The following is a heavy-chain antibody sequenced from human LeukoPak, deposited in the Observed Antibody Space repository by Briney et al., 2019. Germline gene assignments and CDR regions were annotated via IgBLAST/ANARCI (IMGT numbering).Heavy chain of an antibody. V-gene: IGHV1-2*02. CDR2: INPNSGGT. CDR3: AAFRIAAAGTKYSLDY. J-gene: IGHJ4*02. D-gene: IGHD6-13*01. CDR1: GYTFTGYY. Sequence: ASVKVSCKASGYTFTGYYMHWVRQAPGQGLEWMGWINPNSGGTNYAQKFQGRVTMTRDTSISTAYMELRSLRSDDTAVYYCAAFRIAAAGTKYSLDYWGQGTLVTVSS.